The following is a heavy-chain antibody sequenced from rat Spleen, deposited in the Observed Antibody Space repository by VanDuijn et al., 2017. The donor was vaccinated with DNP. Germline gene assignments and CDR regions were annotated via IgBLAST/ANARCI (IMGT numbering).Heavy chain of an antibody. V-gene: IGHV5-25*01. D-gene: IGHD1-9*01. CDR1: GFTFNNYY. Sequence: EVQLVESGGGLVRPGRSMKLSCAASGFTFNNYYMAWVRQAPTKGLEWVASISIGGGNTYYRDSVKGRFTISRENAKSALYLQMNSLRSEDTATYYCAKVRTTGIPGFAYWGQGTLVTVSS. CDR3: AKVRTTGIPGFAY. J-gene: IGHJ3*01. CDR2: ISIGGGNT.